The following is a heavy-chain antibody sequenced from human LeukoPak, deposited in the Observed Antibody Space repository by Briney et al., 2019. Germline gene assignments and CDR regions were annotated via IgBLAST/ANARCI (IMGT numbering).Heavy chain of an antibody. CDR2: VFPADSDT. V-gene: IGHV5-51*01. D-gene: IGHD5-12*01. CDR3: ASNSGYDPNYYYYYGMDV. Sequence: GESLKISCKGSGYSSTSSWIGWVRQMPGKGLEWMGIVFPADSDTRYSPSFQGQVTISADKSISTAYLQWSSLKASDTAMYYCASNSGYDPNYYYYYGMDVWGQGTTVTVSS. J-gene: IGHJ6*02. CDR1: GYSSTSSW.